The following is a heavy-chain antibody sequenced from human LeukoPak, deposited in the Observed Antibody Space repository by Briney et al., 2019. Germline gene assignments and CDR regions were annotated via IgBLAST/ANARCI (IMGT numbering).Heavy chain of an antibody. D-gene: IGHD2/OR15-2a*01. CDR2: VYHDGTT. V-gene: IGHV4-59*11. J-gene: IGHJ4*02. Sequence: SATLSLTCTVSGASISRHYWSWIRQPPGKGLEWIGYVYHDGTTNYNPSLKSRVAISIDTSRNQLSLKLSSMTAADTAVYYCARGSTRADDYWGQGILLTVSS. CDR3: ARGSTRADDY. CDR1: GASISRHY.